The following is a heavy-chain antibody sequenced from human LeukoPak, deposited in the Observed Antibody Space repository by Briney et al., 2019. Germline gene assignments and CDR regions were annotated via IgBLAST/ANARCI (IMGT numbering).Heavy chain of an antibody. Sequence: GASVKVSCKASGYTFTSYGISWVRQAPGQGLEWMGGIIPIFGTANYAQKFQGRVTITADESTSTAYMELSSLRSEDTAVYYCAREFSSGWSSSQKYYFDYWGQGTLVTVSS. CDR3: AREFSSGWSSSQKYYFDY. J-gene: IGHJ4*02. D-gene: IGHD6-19*01. CDR1: GYTFTSYG. V-gene: IGHV1-69*13. CDR2: IIPIFGTA.